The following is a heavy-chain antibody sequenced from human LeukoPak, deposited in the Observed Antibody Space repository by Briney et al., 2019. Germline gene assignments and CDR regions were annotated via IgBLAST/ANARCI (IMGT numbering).Heavy chain of an antibody. D-gene: IGHD4-23*01. J-gene: IGHJ6*03. CDR2: IRASGGTA. CDR1: GFTFSSYA. V-gene: IGHV3-23*01. CDR3: ARDRSVVTPGGGRYYYYYYMDV. Sequence: GGSLRLSCSASGFTFSSYAMSWVRQAPGKGLEWVSAIRASGGTAYYADSVKGRFTISRDNSKNTLYLQMNSLRAEDTAVYYCARDRSVVTPGGGRYYYYYYMDVWGKGTTVTISS.